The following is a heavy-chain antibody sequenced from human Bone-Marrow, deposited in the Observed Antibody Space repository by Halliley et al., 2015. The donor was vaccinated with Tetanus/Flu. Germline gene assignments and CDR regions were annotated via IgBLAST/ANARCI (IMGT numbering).Heavy chain of an antibody. Sequence: GVEWVSSITGGGSVKGRFPISRDNSKNTLYLQMNSLRAEDTAVYYCARGPGIAAIGTPAFLDYWGQGILVTVSS. V-gene: IGHV3-23*01. D-gene: IGHD6-13*01. CDR2: ITGGG. CDR3: ARGPGIAAIGTPAFLDY. J-gene: IGHJ4*02.